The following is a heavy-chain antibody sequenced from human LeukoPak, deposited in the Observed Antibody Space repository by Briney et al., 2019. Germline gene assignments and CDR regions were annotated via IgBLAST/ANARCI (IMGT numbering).Heavy chain of an antibody. D-gene: IGHD5-24*01. V-gene: IGHV1-18*01. Sequence: ASVKVSCKASGYSFILYGISWVRQAPGQGLEWVGWISTSDGTTNYTQKLQGRVTMTTDTSTSTAYMELRDLRSDETAIYYCVREDNYGIYRTFDFWGQGTLVTVSS. CDR3: VREDNYGIYRTFDF. CDR1: GYSFILYG. J-gene: IGHJ4*02. CDR2: ISTSDGTT.